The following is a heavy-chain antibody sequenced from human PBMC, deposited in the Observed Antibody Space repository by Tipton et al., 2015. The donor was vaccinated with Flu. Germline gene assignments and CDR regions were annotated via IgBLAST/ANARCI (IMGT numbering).Heavy chain of an antibody. V-gene: IGHV4-59*12. CDR2: IYSDGST. CDR3: AREGLLRAFDI. D-gene: IGHD2-15*01. CDR1: GGSISSYY. Sequence: TLSLTCTVSGGSISSYYWNWIRQSPGQGLQWIGFIYSDGSTTYNPSLKGRVSMSVDTSKDQFSLNLSSVTAADTAVYYCAREGLLRAFDIWGQGTMVNVSS. J-gene: IGHJ3*02.